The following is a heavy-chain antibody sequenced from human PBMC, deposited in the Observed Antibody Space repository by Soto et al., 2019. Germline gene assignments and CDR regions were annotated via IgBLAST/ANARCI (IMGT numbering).Heavy chain of an antibody. D-gene: IGHD3-9*01. CDR3: ATFLNDMLPASSMRY. CDR1: GYTLTELS. Sequence: RASVKVSCKVSGYTLTELSMHWVRQAPGKGLEWMGGFDPEDGETIYAQKFQGRVTMTEDTSTDTAYMELSSLRSEDTAVYYCATFLNDMLPASSMRYSCQGPLVTVS. J-gene: IGHJ4*02. CDR2: FDPEDGET. V-gene: IGHV1-24*01.